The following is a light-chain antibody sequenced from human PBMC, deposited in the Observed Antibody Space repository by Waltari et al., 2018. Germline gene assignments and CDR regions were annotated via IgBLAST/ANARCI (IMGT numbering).Light chain of an antibody. J-gene: IGLJ2*01. Sequence: QSALTQPASVSGSPGQSITISCTGTSSDVGSYNLVPWYQPYPGKAPKLMIYEGTKRPSGVSNRFSGSKSGNTASLTISGLQAEDEADYHCCSYAHSSRVVFGGGTKVTVL. CDR1: SSDVGSYNL. CDR3: CSYAHSSRVV. CDR2: EGT. V-gene: IGLV2-23*01.